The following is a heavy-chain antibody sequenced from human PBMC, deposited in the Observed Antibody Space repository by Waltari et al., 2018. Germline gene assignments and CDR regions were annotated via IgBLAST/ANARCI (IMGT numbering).Heavy chain of an antibody. D-gene: IGHD2-2*01. V-gene: IGHV4-39*07. Sequence: QLQLQESGPGLVKPSETLSLTCTVSGGSISSSSYYWGWIRQPPGKGLEWIGSIYYSGSTYYNPSLKSRVTISVDTSKNQFSLKLSSVTAADTAVYYCARDQYRGYYGMDVWGQGTTVTVSS. CDR3: ARDQYRGYYGMDV. J-gene: IGHJ6*02. CDR2: IYYSGST. CDR1: GGSISSSSYY.